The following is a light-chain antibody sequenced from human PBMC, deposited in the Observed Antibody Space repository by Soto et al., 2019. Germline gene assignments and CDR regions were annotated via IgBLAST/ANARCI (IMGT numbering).Light chain of an antibody. J-gene: IGLJ2*01. CDR3: SSYTRSSTLK. CDR1: SSDVGGYKY. V-gene: IGLV2-14*01. Sequence: QSALTQPASVSGSPGQSIAISCTGTSSDVGGYKYVSWYQHHPGKAPKLMIYEVSNRPSGVSDRFSGSKSGNTASLTISGLQAEDEADYYCSSYTRSSTLKFGGGTKVTVL. CDR2: EVS.